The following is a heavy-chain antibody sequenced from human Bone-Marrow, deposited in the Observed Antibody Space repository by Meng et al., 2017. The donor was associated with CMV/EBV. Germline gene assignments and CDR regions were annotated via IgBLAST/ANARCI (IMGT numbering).Heavy chain of an antibody. D-gene: IGHD2-15*01. CDR3: ARATPLDIVVVVAATRSGPLDY. J-gene: IGHJ4*02. Sequence: GESLKISCAASGFTFSIYEMNWVRQAPGKGLEWISHISNSGRTIYYADSVKGRFTVSRDNAKHSLYLQMNSLRAEDTAVYYCARATPLDIVVVVAATRSGPLDYWGQGTLVTVSS. CDR2: ISNSGRTI. V-gene: IGHV3-48*03. CDR1: GFTFSIYE.